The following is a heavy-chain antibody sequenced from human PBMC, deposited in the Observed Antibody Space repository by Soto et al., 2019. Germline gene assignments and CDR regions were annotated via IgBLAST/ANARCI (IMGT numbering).Heavy chain of an antibody. J-gene: IGHJ5*02. CDR3: ARLHCNSPNCVPLDP. Sequence: SETLSLTCTVSGGSISDDTYYWGWIRQPPGKGLEWIGSMYYSGSTSYNPSLKSRVTMSADTSKNQLSLRLSSVTAADTAVYYCARLHCNSPNCVPLDPWGQGTLVTVSS. D-gene: IGHD2-2*01. CDR2: MYYSGST. CDR1: GGSISDDTYY. V-gene: IGHV4-39*01.